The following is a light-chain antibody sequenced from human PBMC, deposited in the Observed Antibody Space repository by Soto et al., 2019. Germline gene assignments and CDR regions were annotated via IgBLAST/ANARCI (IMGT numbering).Light chain of an antibody. CDR1: QSVSSN. CDR3: QQYNNWLTWT. CDR2: GAS. V-gene: IGKV3-15*01. J-gene: IGKJ1*01. Sequence: EIVMTQSPATLSVSPGERATLSCRASQSVSSNLAWYQQKPGQAPRLLIYGASTRATGIPARFSGSGSGTEFTLTISSLQSEDFAVYYCQQYNNWLTWTFGQGXKV.